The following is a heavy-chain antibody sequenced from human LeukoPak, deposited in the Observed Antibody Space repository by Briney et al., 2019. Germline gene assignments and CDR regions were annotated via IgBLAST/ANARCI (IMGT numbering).Heavy chain of an antibody. D-gene: IGHD6-13*01. CDR2: IVTTGVST. CDR3: ARGGYSSSWSPGLDV. Sequence: GGSLRLSCVASGFTFSSYAMSWVRQAPGKGLEWVSSIVTTGVSTYYADSVKGRFTISRDNAKSSLYLQMNSLRAEDTAVYYCARGGYSSSWSPGLDVWGKGTTVTVSS. J-gene: IGHJ6*04. CDR1: GFTFSSYA. V-gene: IGHV3-23*01.